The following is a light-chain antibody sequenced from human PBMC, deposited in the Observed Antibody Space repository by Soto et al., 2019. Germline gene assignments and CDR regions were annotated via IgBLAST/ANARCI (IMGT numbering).Light chain of an antibody. CDR2: DII. Sequence: QSALTQPASVSGSPGQSITISCTGTSSDIGAFTSVSWYQQHPGKAPKLIIYDIIHRPSGVSDRFSDSKSVNTASLTVSGLQPEDEANYYCSSYSRTTTLVVFGGGTKVTVL. CDR1: SSDIGAFTS. V-gene: IGLV2-14*03. CDR3: SSYSRTTTLVV. J-gene: IGLJ2*01.